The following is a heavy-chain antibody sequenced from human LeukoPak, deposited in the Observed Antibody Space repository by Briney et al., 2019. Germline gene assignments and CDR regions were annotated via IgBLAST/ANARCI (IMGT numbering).Heavy chain of an antibody. CDR1: GFTFSSYG. CDR3: ARVVVVTAITSPVDY. V-gene: IGHV3-48*04. CDR2: ISSSSSTI. J-gene: IGHJ4*02. D-gene: IGHD2-21*02. Sequence: GGSLRLSCAASGFTFSSYGMHWVRQAPGKGLEWVSYISSSSSTIYYADSVKGRFTISRDNAKNSLYLQMNSLRAEDTAVYYCARVVVVTAITSPVDYWGQGTLVTVSS.